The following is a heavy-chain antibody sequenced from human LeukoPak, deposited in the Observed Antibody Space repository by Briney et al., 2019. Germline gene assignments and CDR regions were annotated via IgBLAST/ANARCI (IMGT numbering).Heavy chain of an antibody. CDR2: IYPGDSDS. Sequence: GEPLKISCKGSGYSFTSYWIVWVRQMPGKGLEWMGIIYPGDSDSRYRPSFEGQVTISVDKSINTAYLQWSSLKASDTGMYYCARHKAGDYWAYWGQGTLVTVSS. D-gene: IGHD4-17*01. V-gene: IGHV5-51*01. CDR3: ARHKAGDYWAY. CDR1: GYSFTSYW. J-gene: IGHJ4*02.